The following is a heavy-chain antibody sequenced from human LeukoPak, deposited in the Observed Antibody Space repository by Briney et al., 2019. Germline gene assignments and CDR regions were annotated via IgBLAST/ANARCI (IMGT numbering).Heavy chain of an antibody. CDR2: INHSGST. V-gene: IGHV4-34*01. CDR3: ARLRINYYGSGRQVNWFDP. Sequence: PSETLSLTCAVYGGSFSGYYWSWIRQPPGKGLEWIGEINHSGSTNYNPSLKSRVTISVDTSKNQFSLKLSSVTAADTAVYYCARLRINYYGSGRQVNWFDPWGQGTLVTVSS. CDR1: GGSFSGYY. J-gene: IGHJ5*02. D-gene: IGHD3-10*01.